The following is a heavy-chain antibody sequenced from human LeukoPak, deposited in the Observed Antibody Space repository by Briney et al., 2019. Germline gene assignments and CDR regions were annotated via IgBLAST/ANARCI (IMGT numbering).Heavy chain of an antibody. J-gene: IGHJ5*02. CDR1: GFTFRTYS. Sequence: PGGSLRLSCAVSGFTFRTYSMTWARQAPGRGLEWVSVISDSGAGTYYADSVKGRFTISRDNSKNMLFLQMNSLTAEDTATYYCVCGGWPHPWGQGTLVSVSS. V-gene: IGHV3-23*01. CDR2: ISDSGAGT. D-gene: IGHD4-23*01. CDR3: VCGGWPHP.